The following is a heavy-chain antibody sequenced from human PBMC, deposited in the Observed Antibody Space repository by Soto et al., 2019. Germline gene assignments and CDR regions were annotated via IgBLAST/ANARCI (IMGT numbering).Heavy chain of an antibody. CDR2: ISAYNGNT. CDR3: ARDGSYNWFDP. J-gene: IGHJ5*02. D-gene: IGHD3-10*01. Sequence: ASVKVSCKASGYTFTSYAMHWVRQAPGQGLEWMGWISAYNGNTNYAQKLQGRVTMTTDTSTSTAYMELRSLRSDDTAVYYCARDGSYNWFDPWGQGTLVTVSS. V-gene: IGHV1-18*01. CDR1: GYTFTSYA.